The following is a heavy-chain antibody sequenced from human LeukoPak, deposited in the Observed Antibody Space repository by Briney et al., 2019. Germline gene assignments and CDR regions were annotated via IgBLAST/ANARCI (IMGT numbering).Heavy chain of an antibody. CDR2: IYYSGST. CDR3: ARRPFWSGPNWFDP. V-gene: IGHV4-39*01. Sequence: SETLSLTCTVSGGSISSSSYYWGWIRQPPGKGLEWIGSIYYSGSTYYNPSLKSRVTISVDTSKNQFSLKLSSVTAADTAVYYCARRPFWSGPNWFDPWGQGTLVTVSS. D-gene: IGHD3-3*01. J-gene: IGHJ5*02. CDR1: GGSISSSSYY.